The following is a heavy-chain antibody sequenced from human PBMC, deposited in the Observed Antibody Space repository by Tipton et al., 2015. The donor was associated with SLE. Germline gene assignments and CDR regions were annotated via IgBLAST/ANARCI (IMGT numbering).Heavy chain of an antibody. CDR3: GRGVYSESSVGMDV. CDR2: ISRDGSTT. J-gene: IGHJ6*02. V-gene: IGHV3-74*01. Sequence: SLRLSCAASGFTFSSYWMHWVRQAPGKGLVWISRISRDGSTTYYTDSVKGRFTISRDNAKNTVYLQMNSLSGDDTAVCYCGRGVYSESSVGMDVWGQGTTVTVSS. CDR1: GFTFSSYW. D-gene: IGHD6-19*01.